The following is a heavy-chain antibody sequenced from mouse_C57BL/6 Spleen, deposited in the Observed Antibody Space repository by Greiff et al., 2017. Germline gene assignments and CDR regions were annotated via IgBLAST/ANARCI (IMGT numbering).Heavy chain of an antibody. CDR3: ARGTTIDY. D-gene: IGHD1-1*01. Sequence: EVKLQQSGPELVKPGASVKISCKASGYTFTDYYMNWVKQSPGKSLEWIGDINPNNGGTSYNQKFKGKATLTVDKSSSTAYMGLRSLTAEDSAVYYCARGTTIDYWGQGTTLTVSS. CDR2: INPNNGGT. J-gene: IGHJ2*01. V-gene: IGHV1-26*01. CDR1: GYTFTDYY.